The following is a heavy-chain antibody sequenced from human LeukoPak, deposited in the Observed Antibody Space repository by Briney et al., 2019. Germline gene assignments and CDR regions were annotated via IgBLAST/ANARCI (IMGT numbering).Heavy chain of an antibody. V-gene: IGHV4-38-2*02. D-gene: IGHD2-8*01. Sequence: SQTLSLTCTVSGNSISSGDNYWGWIRQPPGKGLEWIGSIYHSGRTYYTPSLKSRVTISLDTSKNQFSLKLSSVTAADTAVYYCTRASNGGAFDYWGQGPLVTVSS. CDR2: IYHSGRT. CDR3: TRASNGGAFDY. J-gene: IGHJ4*02. CDR1: GNSISSGDNY.